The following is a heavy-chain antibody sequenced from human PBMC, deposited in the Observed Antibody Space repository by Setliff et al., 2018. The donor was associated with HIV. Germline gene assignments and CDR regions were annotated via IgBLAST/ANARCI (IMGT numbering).Heavy chain of an antibody. Sequence: ASVKVSCKASGDAFTDYHIHWVRQAPGQGLEWMGWINPNSGGTNYAQKLQDRVTMTTDTSTSTAYMELRSLRSDDTAAYYCARILVGVDDAFDIWGQGTMVTVSS. J-gene: IGHJ3*02. CDR1: GDAFTDYH. CDR2: INPNSGGT. CDR3: ARILVGVDDAFDI. V-gene: IGHV1-2*02. D-gene: IGHD1-26*01.